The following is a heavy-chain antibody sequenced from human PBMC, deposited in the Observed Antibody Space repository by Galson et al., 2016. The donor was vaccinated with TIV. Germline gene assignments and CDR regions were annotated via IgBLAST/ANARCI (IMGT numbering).Heavy chain of an antibody. Sequence: ETLSLTCTVSGGSISSNDWWTWVRQSPEKGLEWIGEIFHTGTTNYNPSLKSRVTISVDKSKNQFSLKLNSVTAADTAVYYCAANEGLGCYLQQWSQGTLVTVSS. V-gene: IGHV4-4*02. D-gene: IGHD2-8*01. J-gene: IGHJ1*01. CDR3: AANEGLGCYLQQ. CDR1: GGSISSNDW. CDR2: IFHTGTT.